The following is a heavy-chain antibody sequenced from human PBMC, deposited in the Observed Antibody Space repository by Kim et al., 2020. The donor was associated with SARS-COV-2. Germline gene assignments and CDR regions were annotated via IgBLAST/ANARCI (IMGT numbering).Heavy chain of an antibody. D-gene: IGHD1-20*01. CDR1: GFTFSSFA. CDR3: AKGHNIGWYYGMDV. J-gene: IGHJ6*02. CDR2: ITYDGTDR. V-gene: IGHV3-30*18. Sequence: GGSLRLSCAASGFTFSSFAMQWVRQAPGKGLEWVAIITYDGTDRYYTDSVKGRFSISRDNSKSTVSLQMNSLRAEDTAVYYCAKGHNIGWYYGMDVWG.